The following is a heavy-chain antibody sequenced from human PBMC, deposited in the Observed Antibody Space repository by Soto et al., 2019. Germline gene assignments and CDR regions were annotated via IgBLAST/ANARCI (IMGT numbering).Heavy chain of an antibody. D-gene: IGHD6-19*01. CDR1: GFTFSSYW. Sequence: GGSLKLSCAASGFTFSSYWMSWVRQAPGKGLEWVANIKQDGSEKYYVDSVKGRFTISRDNAKNSLYLQMNSLRAEDTAVYYCASDTFRSGGSPDWFDPWGQGTLVTVSS. CDR3: ASDTFRSGGSPDWFDP. V-gene: IGHV3-7*01. J-gene: IGHJ5*02. CDR2: IKQDGSEK.